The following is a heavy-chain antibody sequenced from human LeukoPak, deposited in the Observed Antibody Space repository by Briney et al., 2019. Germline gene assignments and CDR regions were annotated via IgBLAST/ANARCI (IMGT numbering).Heavy chain of an antibody. CDR3: AGDQEGFDY. J-gene: IGHJ4*02. V-gene: IGHV1-46*01. CDR2: IYPRDGST. Sequence: GASVKVSCKASGYTFTSNYIHWVRQAPGQGLEWMGMIYPRDGSTSYAQKFQDRVTVTRDTSTSTVHMEVSGVRCEDTAVYCCAGDQEGFDYWGEGTLVRVS. CDR1: GYTFTSNY.